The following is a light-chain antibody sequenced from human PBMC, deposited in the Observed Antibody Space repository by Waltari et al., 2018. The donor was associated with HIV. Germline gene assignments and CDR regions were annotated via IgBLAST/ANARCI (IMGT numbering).Light chain of an antibody. Sequence: EIVMTQSPGTLSVSPGERATLSCRASQRVSSKLAWYQQKPGQAPRLLIYGASTRATGIPGRFSGSGSGTEFTLTISSLQSEDSTVYYCQQYNNWPPWTFGQGTKVEIK. J-gene: IGKJ1*01. CDR1: QRVSSK. CDR2: GAS. V-gene: IGKV3-15*01. CDR3: QQYNNWPPWT.